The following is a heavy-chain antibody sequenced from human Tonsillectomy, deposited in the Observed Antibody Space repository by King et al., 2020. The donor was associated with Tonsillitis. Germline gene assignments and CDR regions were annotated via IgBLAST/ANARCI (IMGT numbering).Heavy chain of an antibody. CDR2: ISSSANII. CDR3: ARTYSSAWYPDY. Sequence: VQLVESGGGLVKPGGSLRLSCAASGFTFSDYYMSWIRQAPGKGLEWVSYISSSANIIYYADSVRGRFTISRDNAKKSLYLQMDSLRAEDTAVYYCARTYSSAWYPDYWGQGTLVTVSS. J-gene: IGHJ4*02. D-gene: IGHD6-19*01. CDR1: GFTFSDYY. V-gene: IGHV3-11*01.